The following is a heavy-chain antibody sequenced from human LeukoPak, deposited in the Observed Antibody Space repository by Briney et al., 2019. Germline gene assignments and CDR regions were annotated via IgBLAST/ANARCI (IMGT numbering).Heavy chain of an antibody. Sequence: GGSLRLSCAASGFTFSSYSVNWVRQAPGKGLEWVSSISSSSSYIYYADSVKGRFTISRDNAKNSLYLQMNSLRAEDTAVYYCARIDSDCSGGSCYANFDYWGQGTLVTVSS. CDR1: GFTFSSYS. CDR3: ARIDSDCSGGSCYANFDY. J-gene: IGHJ4*02. CDR2: ISSSSSYI. D-gene: IGHD2-15*01. V-gene: IGHV3-21*01.